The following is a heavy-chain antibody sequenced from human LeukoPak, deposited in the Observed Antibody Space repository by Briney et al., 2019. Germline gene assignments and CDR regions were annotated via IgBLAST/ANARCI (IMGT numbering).Heavy chain of an antibody. CDR2: ISSSSSYI. CDR1: GFAFSSYS. Sequence: PGGSLRLSCAASGFAFSSYSMNWVRQAPGKGLEWVSSISSSSSYIYYADSVKGRFTISRDNAKNSLYLQMNRLRAEDTAVYYCARPAANYCSGGSCYFDYWGQGTLVTVSS. CDR3: ARPAANYCSGGSCYFDY. J-gene: IGHJ4*02. D-gene: IGHD2-15*01. V-gene: IGHV3-21*01.